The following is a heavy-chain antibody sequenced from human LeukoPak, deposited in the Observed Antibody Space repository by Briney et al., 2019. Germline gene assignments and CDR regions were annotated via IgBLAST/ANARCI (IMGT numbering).Heavy chain of an antibody. CDR2: ISGSGGST. J-gene: IGHJ6*04. V-gene: IGHV3-23*01. CDR3: AKNQLWLRGLLDV. Sequence: GGSLRLSCAASGFTFSSYAMSWVRQAPGRGLEWVSAISGSGGSTYYADSVKGRFTISRDNSKNTLYLQMNSLRAEDTAVYYCAKNQLWLRGLLDVWGKGTTVTVSS. CDR1: GFTFSSYA. D-gene: IGHD5-18*01.